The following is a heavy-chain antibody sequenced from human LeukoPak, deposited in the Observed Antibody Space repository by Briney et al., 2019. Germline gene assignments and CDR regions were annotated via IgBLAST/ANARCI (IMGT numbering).Heavy chain of an antibody. V-gene: IGHV4-34*01. Sequence: PSETLSLTCAVYGGSFSGYDWSWIRQPPGKGREWIGEINHSGSTNYNPSLKSRVTISVDTCKNQFSLKLSSVTAADTAVYYCARGFIMVRGVTHFDYWGQGTLVTVSS. CDR3: ARGFIMVRGVTHFDY. J-gene: IGHJ4*02. CDR1: GGSFSGYD. D-gene: IGHD3-10*01. CDR2: INHSGST.